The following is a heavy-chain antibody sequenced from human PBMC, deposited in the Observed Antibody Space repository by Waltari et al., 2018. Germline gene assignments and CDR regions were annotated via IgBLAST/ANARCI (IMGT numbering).Heavy chain of an antibody. J-gene: IGHJ4*02. CDR3: ARDSGSYSFLADY. D-gene: IGHD1-26*01. V-gene: IGHV1-2*02. CDR2: INPNSGGT. CDR1: GYTFTSYG. Sequence: QVQLVQSGAEVKKPGASVKVSCKASGYTFTSYGISWVRQAPGQGLEWMGWINPNSGGTNYAQKFQGRVTMTRDTSISTAYMELSRLRSDDTAVYYCARDSGSYSFLADYWGQGTLVTVSS.